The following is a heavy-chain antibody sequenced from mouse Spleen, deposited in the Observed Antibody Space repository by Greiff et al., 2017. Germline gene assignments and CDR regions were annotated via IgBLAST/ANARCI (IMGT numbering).Heavy chain of an antibody. Sequence: EVKLVESGGDLVKPGGSLKLSCAASGFTFSSYGMSWVRQTPDKRLEWVATISSGGSYTYYPDSVKGRFTISRDNAKNTLYLQMSSLKSEDTAMYYCASPHYYGSSYDWYFDVWGTGTTVTVSS. CDR3: ASPHYYGSSYDWYFDV. CDR2: ISSGGSYT. J-gene: IGHJ1*03. V-gene: IGHV5-6*01. D-gene: IGHD1-1*01. CDR1: GFTFSSYG.